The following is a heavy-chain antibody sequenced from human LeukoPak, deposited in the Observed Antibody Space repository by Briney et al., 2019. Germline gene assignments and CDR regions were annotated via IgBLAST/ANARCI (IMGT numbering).Heavy chain of an antibody. CDR1: GGTFSSYA. Sequence: SVKVSCKASGGTFSSYAISWVRQAPGQGLEWMGRIIPILGIANYAQKFQGRVTITADKSTSTAYVELSSLRSEDTAVYYCAMMFGYDILTGYEEPIDYWGQGTLVTVSS. D-gene: IGHD3-9*01. CDR3: AMMFGYDILTGYEEPIDY. CDR2: IIPILGIA. J-gene: IGHJ4*02. V-gene: IGHV1-69*04.